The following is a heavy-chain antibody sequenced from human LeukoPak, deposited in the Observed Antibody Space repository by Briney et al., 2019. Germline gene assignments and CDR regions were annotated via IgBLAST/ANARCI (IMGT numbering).Heavy chain of an antibody. CDR1: GFTFSSYA. D-gene: IGHD6-19*01. Sequence: GGSLRLSCAASGFTFSSYAMSWVRQAPGKGLGWVSAISGSGGSTYYADSVKGRFTISRDNSKNSLYLQMNSLRAEDTAVYYCARPTGYSSGWFLFWGQGTLVTVSS. V-gene: IGHV3-23*01. J-gene: IGHJ4*02. CDR3: ARPTGYSSGWFLF. CDR2: ISGSGGST.